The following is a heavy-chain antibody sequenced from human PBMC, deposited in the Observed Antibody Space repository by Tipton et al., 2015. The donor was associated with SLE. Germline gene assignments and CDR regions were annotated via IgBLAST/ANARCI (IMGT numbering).Heavy chain of an antibody. D-gene: IGHD3-3*01. CDR1: GFTFSSYA. CDR3: ARGARFLEFPGDY. V-gene: IGHV3-23*01. Sequence: SLRLSCAASGFTFSSYAMSWVRQAPGKGLEWVSAISGSGGSTYYADSVKGRFTISRDNSKNTLYLQMNSLRAEDTAVYYCARGARFLEFPGDYWGQGTLVTVSS. J-gene: IGHJ4*02. CDR2: ISGSGGST.